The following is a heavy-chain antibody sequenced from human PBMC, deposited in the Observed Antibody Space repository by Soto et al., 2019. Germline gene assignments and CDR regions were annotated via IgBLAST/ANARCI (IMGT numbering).Heavy chain of an antibody. CDR3: AKEQTTGANYALDY. CDR2: ITGSSDYT. D-gene: IGHD2-8*02. CDR1: VFIFSSYA. Sequence: PGGSLRLSCEASVFIFSSYAMNWVRQAPGKGLQWVSSITGSSDYTSYIASVKGRFTISRDNSKNTLYLQMNSLRAEDTAVYFCAKEQTTGANYALDYWSQGTLVTVSS. V-gene: IGHV3-23*01. J-gene: IGHJ4*02.